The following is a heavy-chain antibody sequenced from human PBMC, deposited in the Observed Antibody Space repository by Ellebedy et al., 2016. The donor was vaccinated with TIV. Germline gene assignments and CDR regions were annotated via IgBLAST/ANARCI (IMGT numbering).Heavy chain of an antibody. CDR3: ATARRDPLYYGVDV. CDR1: GGSISSRTRY. Sequence: MPSETLSLTCTVSGGSISSRTRYWGWFRQTPGKGLEWIGTVYFTGTTYYNPSLSSRITISADTSNNQFSLKLTSVTAADTAVYYCATARRDPLYYGVDVWGRGTTVTVSS. V-gene: IGHV4-39*01. CDR2: VYFTGTT. D-gene: IGHD6-13*01. J-gene: IGHJ6*02.